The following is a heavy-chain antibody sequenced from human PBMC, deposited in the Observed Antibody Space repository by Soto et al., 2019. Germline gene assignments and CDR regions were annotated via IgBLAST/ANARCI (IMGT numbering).Heavy chain of an antibody. D-gene: IGHD1-1*01. J-gene: IGHJ5*02. CDR3: VSPGTDFNWFDL. Sequence: PGGSLRLSCAASGFTFSDYYMSWIRQAPGKGLEWVSYISSSGSTIYYADSVKGRFTISRDNAKSSLYLQMNSLRAEDTAVYYCVSPGTDFNWFDLWGQGTLVTVSS. CDR2: ISSSGSTI. CDR1: GFTFSDYY. V-gene: IGHV3-11*01.